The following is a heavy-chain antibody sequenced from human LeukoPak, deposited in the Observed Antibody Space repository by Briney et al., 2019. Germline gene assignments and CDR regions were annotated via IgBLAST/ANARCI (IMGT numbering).Heavy chain of an antibody. J-gene: IGHJ6*03. CDR2: INHSGST. CDR1: GGSFSGYY. V-gene: IGHV4-34*01. Sequence: SETLSLTCAVYGGSFSGYYWSWIRQPPGKGLEWIGEINHSGSTNYNPSLKSRVTISVDTSKNQSSLKLSSVTAADTAVYYCARVLRRGYSYRTYYMDVWGKGTTVTVSS. D-gene: IGHD5-18*01. CDR3: ARVLRRGYSYRTYYMDV.